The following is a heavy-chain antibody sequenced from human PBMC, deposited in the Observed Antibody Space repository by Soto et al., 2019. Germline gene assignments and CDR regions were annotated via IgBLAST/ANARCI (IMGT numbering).Heavy chain of an antibody. V-gene: IGHV3-23*01. J-gene: IGHJ4*02. D-gene: IGHD2-2*01. CDR1: GFTFSSYA. Sequence: EVQLLESGGGLVQPGGSLRLSSAASGFTFSSYAMSWVRQAPGKGLEWVSAISGSGGSTYYADSVKGRFTISRDNSKNTLYLQMNSLRAEDTVVYYCAKGRGYCSSTSCYVGSDYWGQGTLVTVSS. CDR2: ISGSGGST. CDR3: AKGRGYCSSTSCYVGSDY.